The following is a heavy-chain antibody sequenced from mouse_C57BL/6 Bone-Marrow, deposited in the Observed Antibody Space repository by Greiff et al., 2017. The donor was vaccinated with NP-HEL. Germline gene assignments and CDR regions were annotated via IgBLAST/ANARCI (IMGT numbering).Heavy chain of an antibody. CDR1: GYSFTGYY. J-gene: IGHJ2*01. D-gene: IGHD1-1*01. CDR3: ARREYYGSGDY. CDR2: INPSTGGT. Sequence: VQLQQSGPELVKPGASVKISCKASGYSFTGYYMNWVKQSPEKSLEWIGEINPSTGGTNYNQKFKAKATLTVDKSSSTAYMQLKSLTSEDSAVYYCARREYYGSGDYWGQGTTLTVSS. V-gene: IGHV1-42*01.